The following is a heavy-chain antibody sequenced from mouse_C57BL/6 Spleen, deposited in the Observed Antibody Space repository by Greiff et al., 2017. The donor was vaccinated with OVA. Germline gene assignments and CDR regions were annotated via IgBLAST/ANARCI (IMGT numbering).Heavy chain of an antibody. Sequence: EVKLVESGGGLVKPGGSLKLSCAASGFTFSDYGMNWVRQAPEKGLEWVAYISSGSSTIYYADTVKGRFTISKDNAKNTLFLQMTSLRSEDTAMYYCARPDSSAYYAMDDWGQGTSVTVSS. V-gene: IGHV5-17*01. CDR2: ISSGSSTI. CDR1: GFTFSDYG. J-gene: IGHJ4*01. D-gene: IGHD3-2*02. CDR3: ARPDSSAYYAMDD.